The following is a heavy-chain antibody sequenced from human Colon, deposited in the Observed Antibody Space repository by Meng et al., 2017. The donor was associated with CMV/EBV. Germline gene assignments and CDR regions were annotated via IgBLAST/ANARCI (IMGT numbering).Heavy chain of an antibody. CDR1: GGSIGSREYF. V-gene: IGHV4-30-4*01. J-gene: IGHJ5*02. CDR2: IYYSESF. CDR3: VSDTRDSSSWYQMGWFDP. Sequence: LRLSCSVSGGSIGSREYFWSWVRQPPGKGLEWIGYIYYSESFYYNPSLKSRVTISIDTSQNQFSLNLNSVTAADTAVYYCVSDTRDSSSWYQMGWFDPWGQGILVTVSS. D-gene: IGHD6-13*01.